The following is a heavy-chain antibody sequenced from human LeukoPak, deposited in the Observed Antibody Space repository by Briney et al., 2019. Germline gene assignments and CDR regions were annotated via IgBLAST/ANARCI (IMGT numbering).Heavy chain of an antibody. CDR3: ARDSSSYYDFWSGYYRAFDI. Sequence: SETLSLTCTVSGGSVSSGNYYWSWIRQPPGKGLEWIGYIYYSGSTNYNPSLKSRVTISVDTSKNQFSLKLSSVTAADTAVYYCARDSSSYYDFWSGYYRAFDIWGQGTMVTVSS. CDR2: IYYSGST. CDR1: GGSVSSGNYY. J-gene: IGHJ3*02. V-gene: IGHV4-61*01. D-gene: IGHD3-3*01.